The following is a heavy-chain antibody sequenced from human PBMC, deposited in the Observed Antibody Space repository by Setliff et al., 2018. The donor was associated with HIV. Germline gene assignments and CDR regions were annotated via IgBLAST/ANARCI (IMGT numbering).Heavy chain of an antibody. V-gene: IGHV4-59*08. CDR2: IYYSGYTNERA. J-gene: IGHJ4*02. D-gene: IGHD1-20*01. CDR1: GDSIMNYY. CDR3: ARLPGDRYTIAWEYYIDY. Sequence: TSETLSLTCNVSGDSIMNYYWSWIRQPPGKGLEWIGYIYYSGYTNERASYNPSLQSRVTISVDTSKNRFSLKLSSVTAADTGFYYCARLPGDRYTIAWEYYIDYWGQGTLVTVSS.